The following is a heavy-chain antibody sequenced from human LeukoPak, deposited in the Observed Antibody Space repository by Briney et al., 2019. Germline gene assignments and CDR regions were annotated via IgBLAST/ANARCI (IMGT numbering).Heavy chain of an antibody. CDR1: GFTFSSYAM. V-gene: IGHV4-4*02. CDR3: AREGYDSSGYSAY. D-gene: IGHD3-22*01. CDR2: IYHSGST. Sequence: GSLRLSCAASGFTFSSYAMSWVRQPPGKGLEWIGEIYHSGSTNYNPSLKSRVTISVDKSKNQFSLKLSSVTAADTAVYYCAREGYDSSGYSAYWGQGTLVTVSS. J-gene: IGHJ4*02.